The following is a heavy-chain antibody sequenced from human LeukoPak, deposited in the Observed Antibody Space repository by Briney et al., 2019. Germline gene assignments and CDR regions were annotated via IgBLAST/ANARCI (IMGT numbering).Heavy chain of an antibody. Sequence: SETLSLTCTVSGGSISSYYWSWIRQPPGKGLEWIGYIYYSGSTNYNPSLKSRVTISVDTSKNQFSLKLSSVTAADTAVYYCARGVGRGYSYGRVDYWGQGTLVTVSS. CDR3: ARGVGRGYSYGRVDY. CDR1: GGSISSYY. D-gene: IGHD5-18*01. CDR2: IYYSGST. J-gene: IGHJ4*02. V-gene: IGHV4-59*01.